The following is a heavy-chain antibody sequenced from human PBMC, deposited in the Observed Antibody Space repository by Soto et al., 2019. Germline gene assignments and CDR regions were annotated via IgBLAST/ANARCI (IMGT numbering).Heavy chain of an antibody. CDR3: AIRYDSPGGP. CDR2: IKGDGSAK. V-gene: IGHV3-7*01. CDR1: GFTFSRQW. J-gene: IGHJ5*02. D-gene: IGHD3-3*01. Sequence: GRSLRLCCAASGFTFSRQWMSWGRQTPGKGLEWVGNIKGDGSAKFYVDSVRGRFTISRDNAKNSLYLQMNSLRVEDTAVYYCAIRYDSPGGPWGQGT.